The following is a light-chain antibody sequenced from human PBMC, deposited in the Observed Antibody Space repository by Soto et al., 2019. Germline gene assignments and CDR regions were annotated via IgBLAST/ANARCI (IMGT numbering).Light chain of an antibody. CDR1: SSNIGAGYD. Sequence: QAVVTQPPSVSGAPGQRVTISCTGSSSNIGAGYDVHWYQQFPGTAPKLLIYANSNRPSGVPDRFSASKSGTSASLAITGLQADDEADYCQSYDTNLRGVFGTGTKVTVL. CDR2: ANS. CDR3: QSYDTNLRGV. V-gene: IGLV1-40*01. J-gene: IGLJ1*01.